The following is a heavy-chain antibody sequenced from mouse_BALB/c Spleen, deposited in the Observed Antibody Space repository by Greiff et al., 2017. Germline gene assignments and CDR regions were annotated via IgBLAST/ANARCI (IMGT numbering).Heavy chain of an antibody. CDR2: IDPANGNT. Sequence: KQRPEQGLEWIGRIDPANGNTKYDPKFQGKATITADTSSNTAYLQLSSLTSEDTAVYYCASITPWYFDVWGAGTTVTVSS. D-gene: IGHD2-4*01. CDR3: ASITPWYFDV. V-gene: IGHV14-3*02. J-gene: IGHJ1*01.